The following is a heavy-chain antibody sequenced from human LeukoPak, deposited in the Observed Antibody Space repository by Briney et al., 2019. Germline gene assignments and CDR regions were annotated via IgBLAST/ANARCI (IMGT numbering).Heavy chain of an antibody. J-gene: IGHJ4*02. V-gene: IGHV4-4*07. CDR2: IYTSGST. D-gene: IGHD5-24*01. Sequence: SETLSLTCTVSGGSISSYYWSWIRQPAGKGLEWIGRIYTSGSTNYNPSLKSRVTMSVDTPKNQFSLKLSSVTAADTAVYYCARLRRDGYNTYPDYWGQGTLVTVSS. CDR3: ARLRRDGYNTYPDY. CDR1: GGSISSYY.